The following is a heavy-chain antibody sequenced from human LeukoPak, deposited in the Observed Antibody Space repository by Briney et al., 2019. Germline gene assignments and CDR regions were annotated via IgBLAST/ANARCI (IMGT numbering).Heavy chain of an antibody. CDR2: INPNSGGT. CDR1: GYTFTGYY. J-gene: IGHJ5*02. D-gene: IGHD6-13*01. CDR3: ARVHSQQLVTGWFDP. Sequence: ASVKVSCKASGYTFTGYYMHWVRQAPGQGREWMGWINPNSGGTNYAQKFQGRVTMTRDTSISTAYMELSRLRSDDTAVYYCARVHSQQLVTGWFDPWGQGTLVTVSS. V-gene: IGHV1-2*02.